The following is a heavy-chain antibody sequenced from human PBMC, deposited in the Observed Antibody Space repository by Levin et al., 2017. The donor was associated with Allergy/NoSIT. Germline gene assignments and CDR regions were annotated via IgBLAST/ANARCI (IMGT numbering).Heavy chain of an antibody. V-gene: IGHV1-69*02. D-gene: IGHD4-23*01. CDR1: GGTFSSYT. CDR2: IIPILGIA. CDR3: ATEDDYGGKSPEPYC. J-gene: IGHJ4*02. Sequence: KISCKASGGTFSSYTISWVRQAPGQGLEWMGRIIPILGIANYAQKFQGRVTITADKSTSTAYMELSSLRSEDTAVYYCATEDDYGGKSPEPYCWGQGTLVTVSS.